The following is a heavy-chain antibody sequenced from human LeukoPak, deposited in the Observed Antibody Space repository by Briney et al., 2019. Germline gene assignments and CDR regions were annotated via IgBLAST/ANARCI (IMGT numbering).Heavy chain of an antibody. CDR3: ARAPRMVHFDY. D-gene: IGHD6-13*01. Sequence: PGGSLRLSCAASGLTVSSNYMTWVRQASGKGLEWVSVLYSGGSTYYADSVKGRFTISRDNSKNTLYLQMNSLRAEDTAVYYCARAPRMVHFDYWGQGTLVTVSS. J-gene: IGHJ4*02. CDR1: GLTVSSNY. CDR2: LYSGGST. V-gene: IGHV3-53*01.